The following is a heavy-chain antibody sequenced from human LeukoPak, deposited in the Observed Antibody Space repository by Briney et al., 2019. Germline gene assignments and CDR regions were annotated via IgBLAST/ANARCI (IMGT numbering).Heavy chain of an antibody. CDR3: AKDPELQLWIAAFFDY. V-gene: IGHV3-23*01. CDR2: ISGSGGNT. J-gene: IGHJ4*02. D-gene: IGHD5-18*01. CDR1: GFTFSSYA. Sequence: SGGSLRLSCAASGFTFSSYAMSWVRQAPGKGLEWVSAISGSGGNTYYADSVKGRFTISRHNPKNTLYLQMNSLRAEDTAVYYCAKDPELQLWIAAFFDYWGQGTLVTVSS.